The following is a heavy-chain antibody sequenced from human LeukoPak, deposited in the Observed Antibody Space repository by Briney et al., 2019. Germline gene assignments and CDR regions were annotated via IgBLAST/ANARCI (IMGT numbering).Heavy chain of an antibody. Sequence: GGSLRLSCAASGFTFSSYSMNWVRQAPGKGLEWVSSISRSSSYIYYADSVKGRFTISRDNAKNSLYLQMNSLRAEDTAVYYCASTRGLSGAFDIWGQGTMVTVSS. CDR2: ISRSSSYI. CDR1: GFTFSSYS. J-gene: IGHJ3*02. CDR3: ASTRGLSGAFDI. D-gene: IGHD1-26*01. V-gene: IGHV3-21*01.